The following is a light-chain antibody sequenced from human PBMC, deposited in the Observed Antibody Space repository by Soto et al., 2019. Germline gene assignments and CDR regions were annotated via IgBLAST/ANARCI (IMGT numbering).Light chain of an antibody. CDR1: QDISNS. Sequence: DIQMTQSPSSLSVSVGDRVTISCQASQDISNSLNWYQQKPGKAPKLLIYDASNLETGVPSRFSGSGSGTDFTFTISSLQPEDIATYYCQHCHSLPLTFGQGTRLEIK. V-gene: IGKV1-33*01. CDR3: QHCHSLPLT. CDR2: DAS. J-gene: IGKJ5*01.